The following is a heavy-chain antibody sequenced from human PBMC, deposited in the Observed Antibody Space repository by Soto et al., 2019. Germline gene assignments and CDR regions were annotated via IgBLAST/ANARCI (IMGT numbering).Heavy chain of an antibody. CDR3: ARARRCANGVCYSFDY. D-gene: IGHD2-8*01. V-gene: IGHV3-33*01. CDR1: VFSFSSYG. CDR2: IWYDGSNK. J-gene: IGHJ4*02. Sequence: GGSLRLSCPESVFSFSSYGMHWVRQGPGKGLEWVAVIWYDGSNKYYADSVKGRFTISRDNSKNTLYLQMNSLRAEDTAVYYCARARRCANGVCYSFDYWGQGTLVTVSS.